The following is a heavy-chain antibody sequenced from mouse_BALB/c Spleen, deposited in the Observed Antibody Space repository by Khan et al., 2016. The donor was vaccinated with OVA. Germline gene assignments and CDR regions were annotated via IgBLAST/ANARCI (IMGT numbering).Heavy chain of an antibody. V-gene: IGHV1-53*01. D-gene: IGHD1-1*02. CDR1: GYTFSSYY. Sequence: QVQLKQSGAELVKPGTSVRLSCKSSGYTFSSYYLYWVKQRPGQGLEWIGDINPNNGGTNFNEKFKNKATLTVDKSSSTAYMQLSGLTSEDSAVYYCTSSGYGGVAYWGQGTLVTVSA. J-gene: IGHJ3*01. CDR2: INPNNGGT. CDR3: TSSGYGGVAY.